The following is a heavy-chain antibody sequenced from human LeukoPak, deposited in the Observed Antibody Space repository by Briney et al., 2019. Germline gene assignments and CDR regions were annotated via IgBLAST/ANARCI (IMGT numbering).Heavy chain of an antibody. CDR2: TYYRSKWYN. Sequence: SQTLSLTCVISGDSVSSNSVAWNWIRQSPSRRLEWLGRTYYRSKWYNDYATSVKSRITINPDTSKNQFSLQLNSVTPEDTGIYYCVRAHNWNFGYWGQGALVTVSS. D-gene: IGHD1-7*01. CDR1: GDSVSSNSVA. V-gene: IGHV6-1*01. CDR3: VRAHNWNFGY. J-gene: IGHJ4*02.